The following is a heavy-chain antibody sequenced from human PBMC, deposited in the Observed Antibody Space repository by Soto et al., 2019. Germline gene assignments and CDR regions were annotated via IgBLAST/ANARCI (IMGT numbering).Heavy chain of an antibody. CDR3: AKDFPLGSPAWLYYYYGMDV. J-gene: IGHJ6*02. V-gene: IGHV3-30*18. Sequence: GGSLRLSCAASGFTFSSYGMHWVRQAPGKGLEWVAVISYDGSNKYYADSVKGRFTISRDNSKNTLYLQMNSLRAEDTAVYYCAKDFPLGSPAWLYYYYGMDVWGQGTTVTVSS. CDR2: ISYDGSNK. D-gene: IGHD5-12*01. CDR1: GFTFSSYG.